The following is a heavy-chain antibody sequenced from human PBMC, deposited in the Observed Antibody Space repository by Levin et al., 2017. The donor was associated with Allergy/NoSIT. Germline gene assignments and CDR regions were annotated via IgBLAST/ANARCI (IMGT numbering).Heavy chain of an antibody. CDR3: ARAEAGSGSYLFDY. Sequence: SETLSLTCTVSGGSISSYYWSWIRQPPGKGLEWIGYIYYSGSTNYNPSLKSRVTISVDTSKNQFSLKLSSVTAADTAVYYCARAEAGSGSYLFDYWGQGTLVTVSS. CDR1: GGSISSYY. V-gene: IGHV4-59*01. CDR2: IYYSGST. J-gene: IGHJ4*02. D-gene: IGHD3-10*01.